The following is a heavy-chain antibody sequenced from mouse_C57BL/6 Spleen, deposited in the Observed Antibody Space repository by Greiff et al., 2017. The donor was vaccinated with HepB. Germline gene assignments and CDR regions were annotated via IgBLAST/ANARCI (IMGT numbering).Heavy chain of an antibody. CDR1: GYTFTSYW. D-gene: IGHD6-1*01. J-gene: IGHJ4*01. CDR2: IDPSDSYT. Sequence: QVQLQQPGAELVKPGASVKLSCKASGYTFTSYWMQWVKQRPGQGLEWIGEIDPSDSYTNYNQKFKGKATLTVDTSSSTAYMQLSSLTSEDSAVYYCARSRSPYYYAMDYWGQGTSVTVSA. V-gene: IGHV1-50*01. CDR3: ARSRSPYYYAMDY.